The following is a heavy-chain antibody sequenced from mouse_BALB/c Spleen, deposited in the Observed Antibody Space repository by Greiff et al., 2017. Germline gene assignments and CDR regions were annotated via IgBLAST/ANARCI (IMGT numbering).Heavy chain of an antibody. V-gene: IGHV2-9*02. Sequence: VKVVESGPGLVAPSQSLSITCTVSGFSLTSYGVHWVRQPPGKGLEWLGVIWAGGSTNYNSALMSRLSISKDNSKSQVFLKMNSLQTDDTAMYYCARDDGEGFAYWGQGTLVTVSA. CDR3: ARDDGEGFAY. J-gene: IGHJ3*01. D-gene: IGHD2-3*01. CDR1: GFSLTSYG. CDR2: IWAGGST.